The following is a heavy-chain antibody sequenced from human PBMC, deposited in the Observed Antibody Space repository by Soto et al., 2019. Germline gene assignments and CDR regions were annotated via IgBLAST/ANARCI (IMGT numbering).Heavy chain of an antibody. V-gene: IGHV3-72*01. CDR3: ARRTIDGHRNDF. D-gene: IGHD1-26*01. CDR2: TTDITKGYRT. CDR1: GFIFSDHY. J-gene: IGHJ4*01. Sequence: EVQLVQSGGGLVHLGGSLTLSCEASGFIFSDHYMDWVRQAPGKGLEWVARTTDITKGYRTEYAASVKDRFMMSRDDSKSSLFLQMSSLKSEDTAVYFCARRTIDGHRNDFWGQGAMVTVSS.